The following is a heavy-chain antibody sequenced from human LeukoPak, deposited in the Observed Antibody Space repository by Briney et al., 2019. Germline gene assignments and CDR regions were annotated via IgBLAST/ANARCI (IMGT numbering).Heavy chain of an antibody. Sequence: GGSLRLSCAASTFTFSSYWMSWVRQAPGEGLEFVANINQDGSVKNYVGSVKGRFTISRDNAKNSLYLQMNSLRADDTAVYHCARDPGSSSFDYWGQETLVTVSS. J-gene: IGHJ4*02. V-gene: IGHV3-7*01. CDR1: TFTFSSYW. D-gene: IGHD6-13*01. CDR3: ARDPGSSSFDY. CDR2: INQDGSVK.